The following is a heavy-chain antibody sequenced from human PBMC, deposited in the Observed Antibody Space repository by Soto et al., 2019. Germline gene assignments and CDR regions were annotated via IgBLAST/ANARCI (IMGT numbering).Heavy chain of an antibody. CDR3: ARVRGQLVPLWFDP. Sequence: KPGRSLRLSCAASGFTFSSYSMNWVRQPPGEGLEWVSSISSSSSYIYYADSVKGRFTISRDNAKNSLYLQMNSLIAEDTAVYYCARVRGQLVPLWFDPWGQGTLVTVSS. V-gene: IGHV3-21*01. D-gene: IGHD6-13*01. J-gene: IGHJ5*02. CDR1: GFTFSSYS. CDR2: ISSSSSYI.